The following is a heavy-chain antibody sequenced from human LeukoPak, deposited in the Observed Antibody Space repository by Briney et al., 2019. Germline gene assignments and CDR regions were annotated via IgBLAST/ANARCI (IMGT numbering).Heavy chain of an antibody. J-gene: IGHJ4*02. CDR2: IKQDGSEK. CDR1: RFTFRNNW. Sequence: GGSLRLSCAASRFTFRNNWMSWVRQAPGKGLEWVANIKQDGSEKNYVDSVKGRFIISRDNAKDSLYLQINSLRAEDTAVYYCAKPFHPITAIGYWGQGTLVTVSS. CDR3: AKPFHPITAIGY. D-gene: IGHD1-14*01. V-gene: IGHV3-7*03.